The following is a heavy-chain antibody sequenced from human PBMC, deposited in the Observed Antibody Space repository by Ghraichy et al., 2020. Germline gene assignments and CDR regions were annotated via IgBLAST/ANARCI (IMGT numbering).Heavy chain of an antibody. CDR1: GGSISSYY. V-gene: IGHV4-59*01. CDR3: ARTLPGIAVAGYWYFDL. D-gene: IGHD6-19*01. J-gene: IGHJ2*01. CDR2: IYYSRST. Sequence: ESLNISCTVSGGSISSYYWSWIRQPPGKGLEWIGYIYYSRSTNYNPSLKSRVTISVDTSKNQFSLKLSSVTAADTAVYYCARTLPGIAVAGYWYFDLWGRGTLVTVSS.